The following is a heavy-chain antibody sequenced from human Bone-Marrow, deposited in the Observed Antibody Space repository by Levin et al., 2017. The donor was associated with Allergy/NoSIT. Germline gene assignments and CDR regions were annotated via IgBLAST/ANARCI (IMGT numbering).Heavy chain of an antibody. J-gene: IGHJ6*02. V-gene: IGHV1-18*01. D-gene: IGHD3-22*01. CDR2: ISGYNGKT. Sequence: GESLKISCKASGYTFSSYGISWVRRAPGQGLEWMGWISGYNGKTNYAQKFQGRVTMTTDTSTGPAYMDLRSLRSDDTAVYFCARYSYDSSGYSPYYYDGLDGWGQGTSVTVSS. CDR3: ARYSYDSSGYSPYYYDGLDG. CDR1: GYTFSSYG.